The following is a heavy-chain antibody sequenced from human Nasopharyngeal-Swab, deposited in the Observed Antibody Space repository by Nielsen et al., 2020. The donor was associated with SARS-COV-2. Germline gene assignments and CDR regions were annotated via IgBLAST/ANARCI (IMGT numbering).Heavy chain of an antibody. J-gene: IGHJ1*01. V-gene: IGHV3-9*01. CDR3: AKEGSQEGDCSGGSCYRGGYFQH. D-gene: IGHD2-15*01. CDR2: ISWNSGSI. Sequence: SLKISCAASGFTFDDYAMHWVRQAPGKGLEWASGISWNSGSIGYADSVKGRFTISRDNAKNSLYLQMNSLRAEDTALYYCAKEGSQEGDCSGGSCYRGGYFQHWGQGTLVTVSS. CDR1: GFTFDDYA.